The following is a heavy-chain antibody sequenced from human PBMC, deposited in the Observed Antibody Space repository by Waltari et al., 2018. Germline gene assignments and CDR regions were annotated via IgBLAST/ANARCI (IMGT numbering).Heavy chain of an antibody. CDR1: GFTFSTYA. D-gene: IGHD4-4*01. Sequence: EVQLLESGGGLVKPGGSLRLSCAASGFTFSTYAVNWVRQAPGKGLGWVAGINEGGTYINYGHEMKGRVTISRDNAKNLLFLQMDSLRAEDTAVYYCARDFYPQALQRYNAMDIWGQGTTVTVSS. V-gene: IGHV3-21*01. CDR3: ARDFYPQALQRYNAMDI. J-gene: IGHJ6*02. CDR2: INEGGTYI.